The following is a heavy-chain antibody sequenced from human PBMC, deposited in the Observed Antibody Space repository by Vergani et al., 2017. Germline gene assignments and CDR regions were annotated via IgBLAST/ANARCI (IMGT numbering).Heavy chain of an antibody. D-gene: IGHD2-8*02. CDR2: ISYDGTNK. CDR1: GFTFGDHG. V-gene: IGHV3-30-3*01. CDR3: ARDRGDWRYSRYFYNYYMDV. J-gene: IGHJ6*03. Sequence: QVQLVESGGDVVQPGRSLRLSCAASGFTFGDHGIHWVRRAPGKGLEWVALISYDGTNKYYTNSVRGRFTISRDNSKSTLFLQMNSLRVEDMAVYYCARDRGDWRYSRYFYNYYMDVWGKGTTVTVSS.